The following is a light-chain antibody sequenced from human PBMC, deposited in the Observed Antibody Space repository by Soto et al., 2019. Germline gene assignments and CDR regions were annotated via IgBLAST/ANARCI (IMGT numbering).Light chain of an antibody. Sequence: VMTQSPLSLSVTPGEPASISCRSSQSLLHSNGYNYVDWYLQRPGQSPQLLIYWGSHRASGVHDRVIGSGSGSDFTLNISRVEAETVGVYYCMQAVRFRVEFGRGNKVQI. V-gene: IGKV2-28*01. CDR2: WGS. J-gene: IGKJ1*01. CDR3: MQAVRFRVE. CDR1: QSLLHSNGYNY.